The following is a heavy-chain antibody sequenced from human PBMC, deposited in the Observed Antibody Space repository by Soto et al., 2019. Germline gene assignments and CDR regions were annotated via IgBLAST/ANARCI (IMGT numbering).Heavy chain of an antibody. Sequence: QVQLQESGPGLVKPSETLSLTCTVSGGSISSYYWSWIRQPPGKGLEWIGYIYYSGSTNYNPSLKRRVTISVDTSKNQFSLKLSSVTAADTAVYYCARAGMAADYYYYGMDVWGQGTTVTVSS. J-gene: IGHJ6*02. V-gene: IGHV4-59*01. D-gene: IGHD2-15*01. CDR1: GGSISSYY. CDR2: IYYSGST. CDR3: ARAGMAADYYYYGMDV.